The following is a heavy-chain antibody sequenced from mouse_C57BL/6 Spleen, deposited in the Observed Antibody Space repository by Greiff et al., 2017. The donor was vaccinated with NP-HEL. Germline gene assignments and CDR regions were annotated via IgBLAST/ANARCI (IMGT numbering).Heavy chain of an antibody. J-gene: IGHJ2*01. CDR3: AREVYAPDY. V-gene: IGHV1-82*01. CDR1: GYAFSSSW. D-gene: IGHD2-3*01. CDR2: IYPGDGDT. Sequence: QVQLQQSGPELVKPGASVKISCKASGYAFSSSWMNWVKQRPGKGLEWIGRIYPGDGDTNYNGKFKGKATLTADKSSSTAYMQLSSLTSEDSAVYFCAREVYAPDYWGQGTTLTVSS.